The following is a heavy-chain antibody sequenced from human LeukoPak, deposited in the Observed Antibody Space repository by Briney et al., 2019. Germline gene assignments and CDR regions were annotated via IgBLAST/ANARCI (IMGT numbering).Heavy chain of an antibody. D-gene: IGHD4-11*01. J-gene: IGHJ4*02. CDR1: GGTFSSYA. V-gene: IGHV1-69*04. CDR3: ALYATVTGIDC. CDR2: IIPILGIA. Sequence: SVKVSCKASGGTFSSYAISWVRQAPGQGLEWMGRIIPILGIANYAQKFQGRVTITADKSTSTAYMELSSLRSEDTAVYYCALYATVTGIDCWGQGTLVTVSS.